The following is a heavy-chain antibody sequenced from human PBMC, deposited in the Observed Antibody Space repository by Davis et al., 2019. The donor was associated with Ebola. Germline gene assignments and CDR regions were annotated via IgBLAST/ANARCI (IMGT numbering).Heavy chain of an antibody. J-gene: IGHJ4*02. V-gene: IGHV3-30*03. D-gene: IGHD3-22*01. CDR1: GFTFSLFA. Sequence: GESLKISCAASGFTFSLFAMHWVRQAPGKGLEWVAVISQDGNNEFYVDSVKGRFTISRDNSKNTLFLQMSSLRGDDTAVYYCARIVPDWYDSDGYSRNERFDFWGQGTLVTVSS. CDR3: ARIVPDWYDSDGYSRNERFDF. CDR2: ISQDGNNE.